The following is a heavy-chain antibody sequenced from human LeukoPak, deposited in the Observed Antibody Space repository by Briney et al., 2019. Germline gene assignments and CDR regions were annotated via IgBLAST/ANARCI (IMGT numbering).Heavy chain of an antibody. V-gene: IGHV3-33*01. D-gene: IGHD4-23*01. Sequence: PGGSLRLSCAASGFTFSSYGMHWVRQAPGKGLEWVAVIWYDGSNKYYADSVKGRFTISRDNSKNTLYLQMNSLRAEDTAVYYCAREDGGALAYYYMDVWGKGTTVTVSS. CDR2: IWYDGSNK. CDR1: GFTFSSYG. J-gene: IGHJ6*03. CDR3: AREDGGALAYYYMDV.